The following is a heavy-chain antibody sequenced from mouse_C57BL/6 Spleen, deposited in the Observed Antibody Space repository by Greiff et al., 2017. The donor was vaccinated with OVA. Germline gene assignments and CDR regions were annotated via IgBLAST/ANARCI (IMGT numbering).Heavy chain of an antibody. CDR1: GYTFTDYE. D-gene: IGHD1-1*01. V-gene: IGHV1-15*01. CDR2: IDPETGGT. Sequence: VQLQQSGAELVRPGASVTLSCKASGYTFTDYEMHWVKQTPVHGLEWIGAIDPETGGTAYNQKFKGKAILTADKSSSTAYMELRSLTSEDSAVYYCTRHYYYGSSYLDYWGQGTTLTVSS. J-gene: IGHJ2*01. CDR3: TRHYYYGSSYLDY.